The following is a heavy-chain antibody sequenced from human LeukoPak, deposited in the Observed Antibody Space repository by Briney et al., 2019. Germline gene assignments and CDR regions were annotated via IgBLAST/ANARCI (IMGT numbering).Heavy chain of an antibody. Sequence: ASVKVSCKASEYTFTSYDINWVRQATGQGLEWMGWMNPNSGNTGYAQKFQGRVTMTRNTSISTAYMELSSLRSEDTAVYYCARGKRWLQLMVYWGQGTLVTVSS. CDR2: MNPNSGNT. J-gene: IGHJ4*02. D-gene: IGHD5-24*01. V-gene: IGHV1-8*01. CDR1: EYTFTSYD. CDR3: ARGKRWLQLMVY.